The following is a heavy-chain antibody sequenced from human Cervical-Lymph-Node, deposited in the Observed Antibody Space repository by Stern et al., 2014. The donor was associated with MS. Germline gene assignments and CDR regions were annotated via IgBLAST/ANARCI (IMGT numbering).Heavy chain of an antibody. D-gene: IGHD6-19*01. J-gene: IGHJ4*02. CDR3: ARPHSPGWSYYFDF. Sequence: EVQLLESGAEVRKPGQSLTISCNISGYTFTDYWIAWVRQMPGQGLEWMGAIFPGASDTRYSPSFQGHVTISVDTSINTAYLQWSDLRASDTAMYYCARPHSPGWSYYFDFWGQGTLVAVSS. CDR2: IFPGASDT. CDR1: GYTFTDYW. V-gene: IGHV5-51*01.